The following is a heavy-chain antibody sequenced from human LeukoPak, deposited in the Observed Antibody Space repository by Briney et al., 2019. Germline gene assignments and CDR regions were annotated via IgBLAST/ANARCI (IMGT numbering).Heavy chain of an antibody. CDR3: AKDAPVNIVVVPAANS. J-gene: IGHJ4*02. Sequence: GGSLRLSCAASGFTFSIYAMSWVRQAPGKGLEWVSAISGGGGSTYYADSVKGRFTISRDNSKNTLYLQMNSLRAEDTAVYYCAKDAPVNIVVVPAANSWGQGTLVNVSS. CDR1: GFTFSIYA. V-gene: IGHV3-23*01. D-gene: IGHD2-2*01. CDR2: ISGGGGST.